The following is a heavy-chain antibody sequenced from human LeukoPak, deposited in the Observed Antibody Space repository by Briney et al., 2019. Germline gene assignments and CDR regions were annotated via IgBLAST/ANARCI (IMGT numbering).Heavy chain of an antibody. V-gene: IGHV3-66*01. CDR1: GFTVSSNY. J-gene: IGHJ6*03. CDR3: AKASSSSWYYYYMDV. CDR2: IYSGGST. D-gene: IGHD6-13*01. Sequence: GGSLRLSCAASGFTVSSNYMSWVRQAPGKGLEWVSVIYSGGSTYYADSVKGRFTISRDNSKNTLYLQMNSLRAEDTAVYYCAKASSSSWYYYYMDVWGKGTTVTISS.